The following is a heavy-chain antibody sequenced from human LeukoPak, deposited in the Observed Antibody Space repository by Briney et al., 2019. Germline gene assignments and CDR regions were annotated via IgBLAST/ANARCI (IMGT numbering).Heavy chain of an antibody. V-gene: IGHV3-21*01. CDR3: ARDLYGVDAFDI. CDR2: ISSSSSYI. CDR1: GFTFSSYS. Sequence: PGGSLRLSCTASGFTFSSYSLNWVRQAPGKGLEWVSSISSSSSYIYYADSVKGRFTISRDNAKNSLYLQMNSLRAEDTAVYYCARDLYGVDAFDIWGQGTMVTVSS. J-gene: IGHJ3*02. D-gene: IGHD4-17*01.